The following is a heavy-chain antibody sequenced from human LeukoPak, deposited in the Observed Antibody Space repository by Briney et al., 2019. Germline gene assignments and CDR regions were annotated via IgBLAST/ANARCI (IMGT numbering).Heavy chain of an antibody. D-gene: IGHD5-12*01. J-gene: IGHJ4*02. Sequence: PSETLSLTCTVSGGSISNYFWSWVRQPAGKGLEWIGRIYSTGRSDYNPSLESRITMSVDTSKNQFSLKLSSVTAADTAVYYCARDGPRSGYDLGHFDNLGQGTLVTASS. CDR2: IYSTGRS. CDR1: GGSISNYF. V-gene: IGHV4-4*07. CDR3: ARDGPRSGYDLGHFDN.